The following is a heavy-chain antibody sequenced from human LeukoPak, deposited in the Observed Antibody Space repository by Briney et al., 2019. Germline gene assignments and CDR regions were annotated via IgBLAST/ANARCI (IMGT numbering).Heavy chain of an antibody. CDR3: ARNMAAMGPGNP. Sequence: ASVKVSCKASGYTFTSYDINWVRQATGQGLEWMGWMNPNSGNTGYAQKFQGRVTMTRNTSISTAYMELSSLRSEDTAVYYCARNMAAMGPGNPWGQGTLVTVSS. CDR1: GYTFTSYD. V-gene: IGHV1-8*01. J-gene: IGHJ5*02. D-gene: IGHD5-18*01. CDR2: MNPNSGNT.